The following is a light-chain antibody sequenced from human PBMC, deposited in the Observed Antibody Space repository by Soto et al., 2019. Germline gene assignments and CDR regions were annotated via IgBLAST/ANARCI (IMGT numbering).Light chain of an antibody. CDR1: QSVSNSY. Sequence: DIVLTQSPVTLSLSPGERATLSCRASQSVSNSYLAWYQQKPGQAPRLLISDASNRATGIPARFSGSGSGTDFTLTISSLEPEDFAVYYCQQRSDWPLTFGGGTKVEIK. J-gene: IGKJ4*01. V-gene: IGKV3-11*01. CDR2: DAS. CDR3: QQRSDWPLT.